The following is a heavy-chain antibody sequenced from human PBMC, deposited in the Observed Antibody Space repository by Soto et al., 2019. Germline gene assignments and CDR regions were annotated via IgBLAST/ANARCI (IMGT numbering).Heavy chain of an antibody. CDR1: GFTVSSNY. V-gene: IGHV3-53*01. CDR2: IYSGGST. CDR3: AREALVGEGSSAGTFAY. J-gene: IGHJ4*02. D-gene: IGHD6-13*01. Sequence: GGSLRLSCAASGFTVSSNYMSWVRQAPGKGLEWVSVIYSGGSTYYADSVKGRFTISRDNSKNTLYLQMNSLRAEDTAVYYCAREALVGEGSSAGTFAYWGQGTLVTVSS.